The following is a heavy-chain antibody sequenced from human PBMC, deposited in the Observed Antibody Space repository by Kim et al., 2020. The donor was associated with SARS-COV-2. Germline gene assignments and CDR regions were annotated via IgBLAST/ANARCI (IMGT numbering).Heavy chain of an antibody. V-gene: IGHV3-23*01. Sequence: KGPFTISRDNSKNTLYLQMNSLRAEDTAVYYCAKDSPNSSSYYYDGMDVWGQGTTVTVSS. J-gene: IGHJ6*02. D-gene: IGHD6-13*01. CDR3: AKDSPNSSSYYYDGMDV.